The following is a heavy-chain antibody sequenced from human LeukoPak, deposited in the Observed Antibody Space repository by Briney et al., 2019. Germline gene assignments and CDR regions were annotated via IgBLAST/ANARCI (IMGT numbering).Heavy chain of an antibody. D-gene: IGHD1-14*01. J-gene: IGHJ4*02. CDR1: GFTFSSYA. CDR2: ISSNGGST. V-gene: IGHV3-64*01. Sequence: GGSLRLSCAASGFTFSSYAMHWVRQAPGKGLEYVSAISSNGGSTYYANSVKGRFTISRDNSKNTLYLQMGSLRAEDMAVYYCARDLPLPGYKWGQGTLVTVSS. CDR3: ARDLPLPGYK.